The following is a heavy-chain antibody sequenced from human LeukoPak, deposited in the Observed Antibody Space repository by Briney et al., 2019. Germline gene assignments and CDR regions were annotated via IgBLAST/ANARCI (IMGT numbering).Heavy chain of an antibody. D-gene: IGHD3-22*01. Sequence: GESLKISCKGSGYSFTSYWIGWVRQMPGKGLEWMGIIYPGDSDTRYSPSFQGQVTISADKSISTAYLQWSSLKASDTAMYYCARQPYYYDSSGYQNDYWGQGTLVTDSS. V-gene: IGHV5-51*01. CDR2: IYPGDSDT. CDR1: GYSFTSYW. J-gene: IGHJ4*02. CDR3: ARQPYYYDSSGYQNDY.